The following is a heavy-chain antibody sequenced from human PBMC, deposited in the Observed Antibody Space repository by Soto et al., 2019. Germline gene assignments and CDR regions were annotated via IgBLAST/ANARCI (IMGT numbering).Heavy chain of an antibody. CDR1: GGSFSGYY. V-gene: IGHV4-34*01. D-gene: IGHD1-26*01. J-gene: IGHJ6*02. Sequence: ETLSLTCAVYGGSFSGYYWSWIRQPPGKGLEWIGEINHSGSTNYNPSLKSRVTISVDTSKNQFSLKLSSVTAADTAVYYCARAFRELLPYYYYGMDVWGQGTTVTVSS. CDR2: INHSGST. CDR3: ARAFRELLPYYYYGMDV.